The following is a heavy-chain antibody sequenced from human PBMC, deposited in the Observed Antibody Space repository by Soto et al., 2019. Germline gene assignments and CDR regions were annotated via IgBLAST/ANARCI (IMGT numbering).Heavy chain of an antibody. Sequence: QVQLVQSGAEVKKPGSSVKVSCKASGGTFSSYAISWVRQAPGQGLEWMGGIIPIFGTANYAQKFQGRVTITADESTSTAYMELSSLRSEDTAVYHCARSLAYCGGDCYPNWFDPWGQGTLVTVSS. J-gene: IGHJ5*02. CDR1: GGTFSSYA. CDR2: IIPIFGTA. V-gene: IGHV1-69*01. D-gene: IGHD2-21*02. CDR3: ARSLAYCGGDCYPNWFDP.